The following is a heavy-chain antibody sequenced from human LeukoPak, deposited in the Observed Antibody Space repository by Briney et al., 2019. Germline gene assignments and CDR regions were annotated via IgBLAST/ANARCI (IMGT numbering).Heavy chain of an antibody. CDR1: GYTFTSYY. V-gene: IGHV1-46*01. D-gene: IGHD3-10*01. J-gene: IGHJ5*02. CDR3: ARDAASISAHYVLLWFGEFGNWFDP. CDR2: INPSGGST. Sequence: ASVKVSCKASGYTFTSYYMHWVRQAPGQGLEWMGIINPSGGSTSYAQKFQGRVTITRDTSASTAYMELSSLRSEDTAVYYCARDAASISAHYVLLWFGEFGNWFDPWGQGTLVTVSS.